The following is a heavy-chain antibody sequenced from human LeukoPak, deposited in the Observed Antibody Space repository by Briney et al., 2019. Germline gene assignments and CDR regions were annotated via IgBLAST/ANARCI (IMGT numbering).Heavy chain of an antibody. CDR1: GGSISSYY. J-gene: IGHJ4*02. V-gene: IGHV4-59*01. CDR3: ARVTGYMIEDYFDY. D-gene: IGHD3-22*01. Sequence: SETLSLTCTVSGGSISSYYWTWIRQPAGKGLEWIGYIYYSGSTNYNPSLKSRVTISVDTSKNQFSLRLSSVTAADTAVYYCARVTGYMIEDYFDYWGQETLVTVSS. CDR2: IYYSGST.